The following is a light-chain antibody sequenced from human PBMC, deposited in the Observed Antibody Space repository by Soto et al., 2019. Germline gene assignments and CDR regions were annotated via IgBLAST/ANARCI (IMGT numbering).Light chain of an antibody. CDR1: SSDVGGYNY. Sequence: QSALTQPPSASGSPGQSVTISCTGTSSDVGGYNYVSWYQQHPGKAPKLMIYEVSERPSVVPDRFSGSKSGNTASLTVSGLQAEDEAAYYCSSYAGSNYPWVFGGGTKVTFL. J-gene: IGLJ3*02. CDR3: SSYAGSNYPWV. V-gene: IGLV2-8*01. CDR2: EVS.